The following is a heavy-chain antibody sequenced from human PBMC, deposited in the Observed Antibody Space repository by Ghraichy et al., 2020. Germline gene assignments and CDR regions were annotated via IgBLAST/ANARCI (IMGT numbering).Heavy chain of an antibody. Sequence: GESLNISCAASGFPFSSHDMHWVRQGKGKGLEWVSAIAIAGHTFYSHSVKGRFTISRENGRNSLYLQMNSLTAGDTAVYYCVRGGYGNNWPALDMWGQGTTVTVSA. D-gene: IGHD6-13*01. J-gene: IGHJ3*02. CDR3: VRGGYGNNWPALDM. CDR1: GFPFSSHD. CDR2: IAIAGHT. V-gene: IGHV3-13*01.